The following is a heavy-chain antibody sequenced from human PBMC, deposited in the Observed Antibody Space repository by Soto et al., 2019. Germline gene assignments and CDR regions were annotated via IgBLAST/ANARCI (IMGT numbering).Heavy chain of an antibody. V-gene: IGHV4-39*01. CDR3: ARRRGGYSYGLSPYYYYGMDV. CDR1: GGSISSSSYY. J-gene: IGHJ6*02. CDR2: IYYSGST. Sequence: SATLSLTCTVSGGSISSSSYYWGWIRQPPGKGLEWIGSIYYSGSTYYNPSLKSRVTLSVDTSKNQFSLKLSSVTAADTAVYYCARRRGGYSYGLSPYYYYGMDVWGQGTTVTVSS. D-gene: IGHD5-18*01.